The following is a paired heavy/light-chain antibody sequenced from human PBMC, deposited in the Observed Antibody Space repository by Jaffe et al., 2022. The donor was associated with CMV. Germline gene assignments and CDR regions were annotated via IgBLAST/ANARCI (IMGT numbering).Light chain of an antibody. Sequence: QSVLTQSPSASGTPGQRVTISCSGGSSNIGYNAVSWYQQVPGTAPKLVIYNDNRRPSGVPDRFSASKSGTSASLALSGLRSDDEADYFCAAWDDKLSGVVFGGGTTLTVL. CDR1: SSNIGYNA. CDR3: AAWDDKLSGVV. J-gene: IGLJ2*01. CDR2: NDN. V-gene: IGLV1-47*02.
Heavy chain of an antibody. D-gene: IGHD3-10*01. CDR3: ARLSRATGSYYSFDY. CDR2: VNPYNGDT. J-gene: IGHJ4*01. V-gene: IGHV1-2*04. CDR1: GYKFTDYF. Sequence: QVQLVQSGAGVKKPGASVRVSCKASGYKFTDYFLHWVRQAPGQGLEWMGWVNPYNGDTKFAQKFQGWVTMTRDTSISTAYMELKRLTSDDTAHYYCARLSRATGSYYSFDYWGQGVLVTVSS.